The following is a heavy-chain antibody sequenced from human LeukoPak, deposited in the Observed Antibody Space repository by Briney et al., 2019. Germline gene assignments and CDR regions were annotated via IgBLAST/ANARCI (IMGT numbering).Heavy chain of an antibody. J-gene: IGHJ3*02. CDR2: MNPNSGNT. Sequence: ASVNVSCKASGYTLTSCDFNWVRQATGQGREWMGWMNPNSGNTGYAQKFQGRVTITRDTSISTAYMELSSLRVEDSAVYYCVRDKRGAAAADDPFDIWGQGTMVTVSS. V-gene: IGHV1-8*01. CDR3: VRDKRGAAAADDPFDI. D-gene: IGHD6-13*01. CDR1: GYTLTSCD.